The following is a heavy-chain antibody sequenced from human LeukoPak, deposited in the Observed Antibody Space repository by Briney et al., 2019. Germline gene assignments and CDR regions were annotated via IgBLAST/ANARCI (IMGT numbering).Heavy chain of an antibody. CDR1: GFTFSSYV. J-gene: IGHJ4*02. CDR2: IDGNGGST. D-gene: IGHD4-23*01. CDR3: ARFGTVGLLGATSSDY. Sequence: GGSLRLSCAASGFTFSSYVMHWVRQAPGKGLEYVSTIDGNGGSTYYANSVKGRFTISRDNSKNTLNLQMNSLRAEDTAVYYCARFGTVGLLGATSSDYWGQGTLVTVSS. V-gene: IGHV3-64*01.